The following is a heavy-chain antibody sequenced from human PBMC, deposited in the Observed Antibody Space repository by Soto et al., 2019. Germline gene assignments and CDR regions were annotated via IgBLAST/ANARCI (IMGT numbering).Heavy chain of an antibody. V-gene: IGHV1-69*02. CDR1: GGTFSSYT. D-gene: IGHD5-12*01. CDR2: IIPILGIA. CDR3: ARGAATIPVTNYYFDY. Sequence: ASVKVSCKASGGTFSSYTISWVRQAPGQGLEWMGRIIPILGIANYAQKFQGRVTITADKSTSTAYMELSSLRSEDTAVYYCARGAATIPVTNYYFDYWGQGTLVTVSS. J-gene: IGHJ4*02.